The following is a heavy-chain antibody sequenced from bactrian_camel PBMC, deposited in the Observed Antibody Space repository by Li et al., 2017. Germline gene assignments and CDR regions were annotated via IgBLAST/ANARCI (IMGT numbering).Heavy chain of an antibody. CDR3: AEGRGSRGEHCYSLNY. V-gene: IGHV3S54*01. D-gene: IGHD6*01. J-gene: IGHJ4*01. Sequence: HVQLVESGGGSVQAGGTLELSCTASENIFGGCGMGWYRQVPENEREGVAQMYSGESSTYYADSVKGRFTISRDSAKNTAYLQMNNLQPEDTATYYCAEGRGSRGEHCYSLNYWGQGTQVTVS. CDR1: ENIFGGCG. CDR2: MYSGESST.